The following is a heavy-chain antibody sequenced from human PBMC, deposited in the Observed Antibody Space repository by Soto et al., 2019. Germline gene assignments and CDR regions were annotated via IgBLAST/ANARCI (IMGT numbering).Heavy chain of an antibody. J-gene: IGHJ6*02. CDR3: GKEAVISTYYYYYVMDV. CDR1: GFTFSGYA. CDR2: IGGSGGVT. Sequence: EVHLLESGGGLVQPGGSLRLSCAASGFTFSGYAMSWVRQAPGKGLEWVSVIGGSGGVTYYADSVKGRFTISRDNSKNTLYLQMNSLRAEDTAVYYCGKEAVISTYYYYYVMDVWGQGTTVTVSS. V-gene: IGHV3-23*01. D-gene: IGHD2-21*01.